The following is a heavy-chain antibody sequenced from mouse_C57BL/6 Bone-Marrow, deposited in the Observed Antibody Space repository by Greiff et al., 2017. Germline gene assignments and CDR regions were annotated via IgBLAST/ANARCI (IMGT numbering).Heavy chain of an antibody. D-gene: IGHD3-2*02. Sequence: EAQLQQSGAELVRPGASVKLSCTASGFNIKDDYMHWVKQRPEQGLEWIGWIDPENGDTEYAAKFQGKATITADTSSNTAYLQLSSLTSEDTAVYYCTTGSSIAYWGQGTLVTVSA. CDR1: GFNIKDDY. CDR2: IDPENGDT. V-gene: IGHV14-4*01. J-gene: IGHJ3*01. CDR3: TTGSSIAY.